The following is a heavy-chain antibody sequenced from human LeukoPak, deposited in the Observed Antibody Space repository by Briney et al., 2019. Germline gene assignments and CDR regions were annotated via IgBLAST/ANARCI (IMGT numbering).Heavy chain of an antibody. CDR3: ARESKVGAQTDY. CDR2: ISSSSSYI. Sequence: GGSLRLSCAASGFTFSSYSMNWVRQAPGKGLEWVSSISSSSSYIYYADSVKGRFTISRDNAKNSLYLQMNSLRAEDTAVYYCARESKVGAQTDYWGQGTLVTVSP. CDR1: GFTFSSYS. J-gene: IGHJ4*02. V-gene: IGHV3-21*01. D-gene: IGHD1-26*01.